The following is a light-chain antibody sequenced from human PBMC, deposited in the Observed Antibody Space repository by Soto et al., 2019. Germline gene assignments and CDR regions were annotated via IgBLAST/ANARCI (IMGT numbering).Light chain of an antibody. Sequence: EIVLTQSPGTLSLSPGERATLSCRASQSVSSSYLAWYQQKPGQAPRLLIYGASSRATGIPDRFSGSGSGTDFTLTISRLEPEDFAVYSCQQYSTSLSLLIFGGGTKVDIK. CDR3: QQYSTSLSLLI. CDR2: GAS. CDR1: QSVSSSY. J-gene: IGKJ4*01. V-gene: IGKV3-20*01.